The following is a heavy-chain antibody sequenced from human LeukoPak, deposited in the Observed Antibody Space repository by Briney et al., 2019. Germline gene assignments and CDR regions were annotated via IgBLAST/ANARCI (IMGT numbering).Heavy chain of an antibody. CDR1: GGPISSYY. CDR3: ARHTGYSGYESLFDY. Sequence: NPSETLSLTCTVSGGPISSYYWSWIRQPPGKGLEWIGYIYYSGSTNYNPSLKSRVTISVDTSKNQFSLKPSSVTAADTAVYYCARHTGYSGYESLFDYWGQGTLVTVSS. J-gene: IGHJ4*02. D-gene: IGHD5-12*01. CDR2: IYYSGST. V-gene: IGHV4-59*08.